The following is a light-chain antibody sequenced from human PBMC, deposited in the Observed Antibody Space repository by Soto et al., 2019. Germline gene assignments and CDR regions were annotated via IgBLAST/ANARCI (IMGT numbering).Light chain of an antibody. CDR1: QSVSSSY. Sequence: EIVLTQSPGTLSLSPGERANLSCRASQSVSSSYLAWYQHKRGQAPRLLIYGASSRATGIPDRFSGSGSGTDFTLTISRLEPEDFAVYYCQQYGSSTLTFGGGTKVEIK. J-gene: IGKJ4*01. V-gene: IGKV3-20*01. CDR2: GAS. CDR3: QQYGSSTLT.